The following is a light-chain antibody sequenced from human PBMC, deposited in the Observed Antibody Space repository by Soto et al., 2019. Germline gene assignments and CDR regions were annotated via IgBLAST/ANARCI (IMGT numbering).Light chain of an antibody. Sequence: EIVLTQSPGTLSLSPGERATLSCRASQSVTSSYLAWYQQKPGQAPRLLIYGAFNRATGIPDRFSGSGSGTDFTLTISRLEPEDFAVYYCQQYGDSPTFGGGTKWIS. CDR1: QSVTSSY. J-gene: IGKJ4*01. V-gene: IGKV3-20*01. CDR3: QQYGDSPT. CDR2: GAF.